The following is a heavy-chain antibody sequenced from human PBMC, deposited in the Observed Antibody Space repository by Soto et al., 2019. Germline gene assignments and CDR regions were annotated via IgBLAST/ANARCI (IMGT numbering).Heavy chain of an antibody. CDR1: GFTLNTYW. CDR2: INRDGGGK. Sequence: GSLRLSCAASGFTLNTYWMTWVRQAPGRGLEWVANINRDGGGKYYVDSVKGRFTISRDNAKNSLYLQMNGLRAEDTAVYYCARGGCSNSRCYAAVGVWGQGTTVTVSS. D-gene: IGHD2-2*01. V-gene: IGHV3-7*05. J-gene: IGHJ6*02. CDR3: ARGGCSNSRCYAAVGV.